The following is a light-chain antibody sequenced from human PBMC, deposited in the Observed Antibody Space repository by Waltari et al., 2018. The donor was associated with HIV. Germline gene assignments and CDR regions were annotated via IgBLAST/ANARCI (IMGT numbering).Light chain of an antibody. J-gene: IGKJ3*01. CDR3: QQTYLTTFT. Sequence: DIKMTQSPSSLSASVGDRITITCRTSQNIGKDLNWYQQKPETTPKVLILAASSLHSCVPSRFSGSGSGTDFTLTISTLQPEDFATYYCQQTYLTTFTFGPGTNVDFK. CDR2: AAS. CDR1: QNIGKD. V-gene: IGKV1-39*01.